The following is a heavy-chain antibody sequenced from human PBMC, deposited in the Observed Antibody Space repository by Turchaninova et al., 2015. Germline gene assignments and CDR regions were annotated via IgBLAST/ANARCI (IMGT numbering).Heavy chain of an antibody. Sequence: QVQLQQRGPGSLKPSQTRSLTCADYGGTLSGYYWSWIRQPPGKGLEWIGEINHSGSTNYNPSLKSRVTISVDTSKNQFSLKLSSVTAADTAVYYCARPGYYDSSLSQPFDYWGQGTLVTVSS. D-gene: IGHD3-22*01. CDR1: GGTLSGYY. CDR3: ARPGYYDSSLSQPFDY. V-gene: IGHV4-34*01. CDR2: INHSGST. J-gene: IGHJ4*02.